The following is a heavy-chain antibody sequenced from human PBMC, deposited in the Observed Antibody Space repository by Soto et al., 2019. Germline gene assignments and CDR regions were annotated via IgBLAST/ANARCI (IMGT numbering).Heavy chain of an antibody. CDR1: GGSFSGFY. Sequence: ASETLSLTRAVYGGSFSGFYWSWIRQPPGKGLEWIGEINHSGSTNYNPSLKSRVTISVDTSKNQFSLKLSSVTAADTAVYYCARGITIFGVVIPTVYYYYMDVWGKGTTVTVSS. CDR3: ARGITIFGVVIPTVYYYYMDV. V-gene: IGHV4-34*01. D-gene: IGHD3-3*01. CDR2: INHSGST. J-gene: IGHJ6*03.